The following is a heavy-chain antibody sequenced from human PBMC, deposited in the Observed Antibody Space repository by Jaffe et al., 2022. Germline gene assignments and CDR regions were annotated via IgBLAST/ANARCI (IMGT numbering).Heavy chain of an antibody. CDR1: GFTFDDYT. CDR3: AKDILGGDYGDYREGAFDI. Sequence: EVQLVESGGVVVQPGGSLRLSCAASGFTFDDYTMHWVRQAPGKGLEWVSLISWDGGSTYYADSVKGRFTISRDNSKNSLYLQMNSLRTEDTALYYCAKDILGGDYGDYREGAFDIWGQGTMVTVSS. V-gene: IGHV3-43*01. CDR2: ISWDGGST. D-gene: IGHD4-17*01. J-gene: IGHJ3*02.